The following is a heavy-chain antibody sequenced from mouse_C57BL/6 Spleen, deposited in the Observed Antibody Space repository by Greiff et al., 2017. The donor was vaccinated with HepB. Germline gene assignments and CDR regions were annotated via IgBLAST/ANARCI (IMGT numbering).Heavy chain of an antibody. CDR2: IDPEDGEN. CDR1: GFNIKDYY. Sequence: EVQLQQSGAELVKPGASVKLSCTASGFNIKDYYMHWVKQRTEQGLEWIGRIDPEDGENKYAPKFQGKATITADTSSNTAYLQLSSLTSEDTAVYYCARRMDYYGLWFAYWGQGTLVTVSA. V-gene: IGHV14-2*01. J-gene: IGHJ3*01. D-gene: IGHD1-1*01. CDR3: ARRMDYYGLWFAY.